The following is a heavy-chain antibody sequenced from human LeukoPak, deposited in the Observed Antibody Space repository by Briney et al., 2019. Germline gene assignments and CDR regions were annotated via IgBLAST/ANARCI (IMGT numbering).Heavy chain of an antibody. J-gene: IGHJ6*03. D-gene: IGHD3-10*01. CDR2: INYSRST. CDR1: GDSINNYY. CDR3: ARGGYYYGSGSLARIYYYYYMDV. Sequence: SETLSLNCTVSGDSINNYYWSWLRQPPGKGLEWIGNINYSRSTNSHPSLKSRATISVDMSRKHFFLDLSSVTAADTAVYYCARGGYYYGSGSLARIYYYYYMDVWGKGTTVTVSS. V-gene: IGHV4-59*01.